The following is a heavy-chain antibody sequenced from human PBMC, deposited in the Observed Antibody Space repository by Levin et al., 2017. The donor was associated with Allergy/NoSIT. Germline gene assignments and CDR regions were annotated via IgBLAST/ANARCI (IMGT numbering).Heavy chain of an antibody. V-gene: IGHV3-11*01. CDR2: ISGADGVR. CDR3: ARGVVVVVGMNWFDP. CDR1: GLNVSDNY. D-gene: IGHD2-21*01. Sequence: KPGGSLRLSCAASGLNVSDNYVSWIRQAPGKGLEWLSFISGADGVRFYADSVKGRFTMSSDIAKNSVYLHMNSLRVEDTATYFCARGVVVVVGMNWFDPWGQGTLVTVSS. J-gene: IGHJ5*02.